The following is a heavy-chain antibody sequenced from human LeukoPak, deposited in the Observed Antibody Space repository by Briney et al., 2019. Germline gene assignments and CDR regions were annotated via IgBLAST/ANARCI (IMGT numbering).Heavy chain of an antibody. J-gene: IGHJ3*02. V-gene: IGHV4-34*01. CDR3: ARVLDDSSGYYSRDAFDI. Sequence: SETLSLTCAVYGGSFSGYYWSWIRQPPGKGLEWIGEINHSGSTNYNPSLKSRVTISVDTSKNQFSLKLSSVTAADTAVYYCARVLDDSSGYYSRDAFDIWGQGTMVTVSS. D-gene: IGHD3-22*01. CDR2: INHSGST. CDR1: GGSFSGYY.